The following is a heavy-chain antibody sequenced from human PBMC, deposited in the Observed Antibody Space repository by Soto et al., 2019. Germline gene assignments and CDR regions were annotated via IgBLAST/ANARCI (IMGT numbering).Heavy chain of an antibody. CDR1: GGSISSYY. Sequence: PSETLSLTCTVSGGSISSYYWSWIRQPPGKGLEWIGYIYYSGSTNYNPSLKSRVTISVDTSKNQFSLKLSSVTAADTAVYYCARMGRDYVWDYFDYWGQGILVTVAS. J-gene: IGHJ4*02. CDR2: IYYSGST. CDR3: ARMGRDYVWDYFDY. D-gene: IGHD3-16*01. V-gene: IGHV4-59*01.